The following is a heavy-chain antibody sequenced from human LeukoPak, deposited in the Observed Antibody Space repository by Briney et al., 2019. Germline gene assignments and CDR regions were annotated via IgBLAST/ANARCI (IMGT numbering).Heavy chain of an antibody. CDR3: ASHTALMGYHYYGMDV. J-gene: IGHJ6*02. CDR1: GGSISSYY. CDR2: IYYSGST. Sequence: PSETLSLTCTVSGGSISSYYWSWIRQPPGKGLEWIGYIYYSGSTNYNPSLKSRVTISVDTSKNQFSLKLSSVTAADTAVYYCASHTALMGYHYYGMDVWGQGTTVTVSS. V-gene: IGHV4-59*08. D-gene: IGHD3-10*01.